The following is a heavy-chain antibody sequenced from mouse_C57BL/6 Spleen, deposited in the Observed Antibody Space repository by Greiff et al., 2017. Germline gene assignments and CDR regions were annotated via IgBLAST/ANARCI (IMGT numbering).Heavy chain of an antibody. J-gene: IGHJ2*01. V-gene: IGHV1-55*01. CDR1: GYTFTSYW. CDR3: ARGRGGTRYYFDY. D-gene: IGHD3-3*01. Sequence: VQLQQPGAELVKPGASVKMSCKASGYTFTSYWITWVKQRPGQGLEWIGDIYPGSGSTNYNEKFKSKATLTVDTSSSTAYMQLSSLTSEDSAVYYWARGRGGTRYYFDYWGQGTTLTVSS. CDR2: IYPGSGST.